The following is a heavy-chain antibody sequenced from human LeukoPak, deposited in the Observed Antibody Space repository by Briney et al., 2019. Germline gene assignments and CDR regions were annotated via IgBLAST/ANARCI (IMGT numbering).Heavy chain of an antibody. CDR2: INPNSGGT. CDR3: AREVYELWLDTNWFDP. J-gene: IGHJ5*02. V-gene: IGHV1-2*02. D-gene: IGHD6-19*01. CDR1: GYTFTGYY. Sequence: ASVKVSCKASGYTFTGYYMHWVRQAPGQGLEWMGGINPNSGGTNYAQIFQGRVTMTRDTSISTVYMELSRLRSDDTAVYYCAREVYELWLDTNWFDPWGQGTLVTVSS.